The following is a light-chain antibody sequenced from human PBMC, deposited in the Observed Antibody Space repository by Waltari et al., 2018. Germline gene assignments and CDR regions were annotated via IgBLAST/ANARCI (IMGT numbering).Light chain of an antibody. J-gene: IGKJ1*01. V-gene: IGKV1-8*01. CDR1: QGISGY. CDR3: QQYYSYSWT. Sequence: AIRMTQSPSSFSASTGDRVTITCRASQGISGYLAWYQQKPGKAPKLLIYAASTLQSGVPSRFSGSGSGTDFTLTISCLQSEDFATYYCQQYYSYSWTFGQGTKVEIK. CDR2: AAS.